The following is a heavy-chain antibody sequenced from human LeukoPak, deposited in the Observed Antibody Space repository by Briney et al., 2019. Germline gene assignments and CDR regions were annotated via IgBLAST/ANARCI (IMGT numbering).Heavy chain of an antibody. D-gene: IGHD4-11*01. CDR3: TRHDTVIRGWFDP. Sequence: AGGSLRLSCAASGFTFSSYSMNWVRQAPGKGLEWLSYISSSSNTIYYADSVKGRFTISRDNAKDSLYQQMNSLRDEDTAVYYCTRHDTVIRGWFDPWGQGTRVTVSS. CDR1: GFTFSSYS. V-gene: IGHV3-48*02. J-gene: IGHJ5*02. CDR2: ISSSSNTI.